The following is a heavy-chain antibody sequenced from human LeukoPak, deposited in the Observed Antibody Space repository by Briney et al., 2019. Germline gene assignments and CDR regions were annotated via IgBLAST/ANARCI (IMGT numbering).Heavy chain of an antibody. CDR1: GGSVSSGSYY. D-gene: IGHD2-15*01. Sequence: SETLSLTCTVSGGSVSSGSYYWSWIRQPTGKGLEWIGYIYYSGSTNYNPSLKSRVTISVDTSKNQFSLKLSSVTAADTAVYYCATIDKVEATLDYWGQGTLVTVYS. J-gene: IGHJ4*02. V-gene: IGHV4-61*01. CDR2: IYYSGST. CDR3: ATIDKVEATLDY.